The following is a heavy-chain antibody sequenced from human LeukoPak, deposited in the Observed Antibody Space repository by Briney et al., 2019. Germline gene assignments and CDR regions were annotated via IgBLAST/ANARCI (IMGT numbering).Heavy chain of an antibody. CDR2: IYNSGST. CDR3: ARAPVTAIYYFDY. V-gene: IGHV4-59*01. CDR1: GGSISTFY. D-gene: IGHD2-21*02. Sequence: SETLSLTCTLSGGSISTFYWSWIRQPPGKGLEWIGHIYNSGSTNYNPSLQGRVTISVDTSKNQFSLKLSSVTAADTAVYYCARAPVTAIYYFDYWGQGTLVTVSS. J-gene: IGHJ4*02.